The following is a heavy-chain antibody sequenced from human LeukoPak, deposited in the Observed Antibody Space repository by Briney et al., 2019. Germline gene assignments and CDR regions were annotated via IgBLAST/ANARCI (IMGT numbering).Heavy chain of an antibody. V-gene: IGHV3-30*18. J-gene: IGHJ4*02. Sequence: PGGSLRLSCAASGFTFSSYGMHWVRQAPGKGLEWVAVISYDGSNKYYADSVKGRFTISRDNSKNTLYLQMNSLRAEDTAVYYCANFGGYWGQGTLVTVSS. CDR1: GFTFSSYG. CDR3: ANFGGY. CDR2: ISYDGSNK. D-gene: IGHD3-10*01.